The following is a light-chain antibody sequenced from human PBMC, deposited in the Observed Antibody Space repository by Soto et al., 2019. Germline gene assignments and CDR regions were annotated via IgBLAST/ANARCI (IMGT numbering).Light chain of an antibody. J-gene: IGKJ4*01. CDR3: QQRSTWPGIT. Sequence: EIVLTQSPATLSLSPGERATLSCRASQSVSSYLAWYQQKPGQAPRLLIYDASNRATGIPARFSGSGSGTDFTLTISSLEPEDFAIYYCQQRSTWPGITFGGGTKVDIK. CDR1: QSVSSY. CDR2: DAS. V-gene: IGKV3-11*01.